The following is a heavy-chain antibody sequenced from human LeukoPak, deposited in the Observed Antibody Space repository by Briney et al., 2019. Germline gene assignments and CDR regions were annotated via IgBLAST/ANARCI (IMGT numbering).Heavy chain of an antibody. Sequence: GGSLRLSCAASGFTFSSYGMHWVRQAPGKGLEWVAVISYDGSNKYYADSVKGRFTISRDNSKNTLYLQMNSLRAEDTAVYYCAKWAPGVTAALDYWGQGTLVTVSS. CDR2: ISYDGSNK. V-gene: IGHV3-30*18. CDR1: GFTFSSYG. J-gene: IGHJ4*02. CDR3: AKWAPGVTAALDY. D-gene: IGHD6-13*01.